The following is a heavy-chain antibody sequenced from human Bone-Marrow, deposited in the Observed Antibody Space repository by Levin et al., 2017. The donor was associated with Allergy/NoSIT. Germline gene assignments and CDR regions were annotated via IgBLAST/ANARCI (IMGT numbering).Heavy chain of an antibody. Sequence: GGSLRLSCVASEFTFSNYGMGWVRQAPGKGLEWVSGVSGRGGSTYYADSVKGRFTISRDNSKNTLYLQMSSLRADDTAVYYCAKEGNKLGHLLFDSWGQGTLVTVSS. CDR2: VSGRGGST. CDR1: EFTFSNYG. J-gene: IGHJ4*02. D-gene: IGHD7-27*01. CDR3: AKEGNKLGHLLFDS. V-gene: IGHV3-23*01.